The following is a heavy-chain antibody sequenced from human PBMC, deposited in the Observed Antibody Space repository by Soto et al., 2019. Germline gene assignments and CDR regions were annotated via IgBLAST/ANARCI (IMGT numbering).Heavy chain of an antibody. Sequence: QVQLVESGGGVVQPGRSLRLSCAASGFTFRSYAMHWVRQAPGKGLESVATISYDENNRYYTDSVKGRFTISRDNSKNTVYLQVNSLRDEDTAVYYCARAMDIGMASKDNWFDPWGQGTLVTVSS. D-gene: IGHD2-2*03. V-gene: IGHV3-30-3*01. CDR3: ARAMDIGMASKDNWFDP. CDR1: GFTFRSYA. J-gene: IGHJ5*02. CDR2: ISYDENNR.